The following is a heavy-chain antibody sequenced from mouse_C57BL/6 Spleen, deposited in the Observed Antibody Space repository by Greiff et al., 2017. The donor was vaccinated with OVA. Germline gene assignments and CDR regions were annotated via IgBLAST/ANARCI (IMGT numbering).Heavy chain of an antibody. CDR2: IGPGSGST. CDR1: GYTFTDYY. J-gene: IGHJ4*01. Sequence: VQLQQSGAELVKPGASVKISCKASGYTFTDYYINWVKQRPGQGLEWIGKIGPGSGSTYYNEKFKGKATLTADKSSSTAYMQLSSLTSEDSAVYFCARKCITTVVATGAMDYWGQGTSVTVSS. V-gene: IGHV1-77*01. CDR3: ARKCITTVVATGAMDY. D-gene: IGHD1-1*01.